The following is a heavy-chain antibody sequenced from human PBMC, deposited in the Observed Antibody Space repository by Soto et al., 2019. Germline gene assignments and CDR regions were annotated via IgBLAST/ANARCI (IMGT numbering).Heavy chain of an antibody. V-gene: IGHV1-2*02. D-gene: IGHD3-10*01. Sequence: ASVKVSCQASGYTFTNYYMHWVRQAPGQGLEWMGWMNPRSGGTKSAQAFQDRVTMTRDASISTAYMEVTSRRHGDTAVYYCATTQSRWFGELSYNWFDPWGQGTLVTVSS. CDR2: MNPRSGGT. CDR3: ATTQSRWFGELSYNWFDP. J-gene: IGHJ5*02. CDR1: GYTFTNYY.